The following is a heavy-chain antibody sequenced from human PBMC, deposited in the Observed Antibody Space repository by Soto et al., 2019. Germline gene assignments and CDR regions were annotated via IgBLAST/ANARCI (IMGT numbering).Heavy chain of an antibody. CDR2: ITSDTKTI. Sequence: EVQLVESGGDLVQRGGSLRLSCVASGFTFSVYSMNWVRQAPGKGLEWFSYITSDTKTIKYADSGKGRFTISRDNAKNSVYLQMNSLRDDDTAVYYCARSVEGHFDYWGQGTVVTVSS. CDR3: ARSVEGHFDY. V-gene: IGHV3-48*02. D-gene: IGHD6-19*01. J-gene: IGHJ4*02. CDR1: GFTFSVYS.